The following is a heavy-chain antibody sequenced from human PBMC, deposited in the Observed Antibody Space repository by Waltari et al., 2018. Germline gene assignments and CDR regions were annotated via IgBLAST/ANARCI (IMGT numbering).Heavy chain of an antibody. CDR2: IYSGGST. Sequence: EVQLVESGVGLIQPGGSLRLPCAASGFTVSSNYMSWFRQGPGKGLEWVSVIYSGGSTYYADSVKGRFTISRDNSKNTLYLQMNSLRAEDTAVYYCARDRGIAAAGTPYYYYGMDVWGQGTTVTVSS. D-gene: IGHD6-13*01. V-gene: IGHV3-53*01. CDR3: ARDRGIAAAGTPYYYYGMDV. CDR1: GFTVSSNY. J-gene: IGHJ6*02.